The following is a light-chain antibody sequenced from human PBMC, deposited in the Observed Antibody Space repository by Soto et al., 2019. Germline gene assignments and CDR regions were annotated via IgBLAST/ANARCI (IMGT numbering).Light chain of an antibody. CDR2: LGY. Sequence: DIVMTQSPLSLPVTPGESASISCRSSQSLLHSTGYNFLDWYLQKPGQSPQLLIYLGYNRASGVSARFSGSGSGTDFTLKLSRVGAADVGVYYCMQALQSPRTFGQGTKV. CDR3: MQALQSPRT. V-gene: IGKV2-28*01. CDR1: QSLLHSTGYNF. J-gene: IGKJ1*01.